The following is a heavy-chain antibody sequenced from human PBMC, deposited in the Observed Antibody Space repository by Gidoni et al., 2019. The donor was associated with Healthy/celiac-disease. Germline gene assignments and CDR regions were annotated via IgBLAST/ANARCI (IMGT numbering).Heavy chain of an antibody. J-gene: IGHJ5*02. Sequence: EVQLVESGGGLVKPGGSLRLSCAASGFTFSSYSMHWFRQAPGKGLEWVSSISSSSSYIYYADSVKGRFTISRDNAKNSLYLQMNSLRAEDTAVYYCASKTQMPDCSSTSCYAFDPWGQGTLVTVSS. V-gene: IGHV3-21*01. CDR1: GFTFSSYS. D-gene: IGHD2-2*01. CDR3: ASKTQMPDCSSTSCYAFDP. CDR2: ISSSSSYI.